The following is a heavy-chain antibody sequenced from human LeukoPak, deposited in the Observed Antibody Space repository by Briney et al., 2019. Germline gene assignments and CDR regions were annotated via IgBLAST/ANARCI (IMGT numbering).Heavy chain of an antibody. CDR2: IYYSGST. Sequence: SQTLSLTCTVSGGSISSGGYYWSWIRQHPGKGLEWIGYIYYSGSTYYNPSLKSRVTISVDTSKNQFSLKLSSVTAADTAAYYCARGEGYYDSSGPPHWWGQGALVTVSS. V-gene: IGHV4-31*03. CDR1: GGSISSGGYY. J-gene: IGHJ4*02. D-gene: IGHD3-22*01. CDR3: ARGEGYYDSSGPPHW.